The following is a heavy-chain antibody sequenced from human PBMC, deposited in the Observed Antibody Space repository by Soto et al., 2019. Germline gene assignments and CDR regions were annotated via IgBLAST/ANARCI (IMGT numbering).Heavy chain of an antibody. CDR3: ARRARPDFYYMDV. J-gene: IGHJ6*03. Sequence: ESGGGLAQPGGSLRLSCAASGFTLSGYAMDWVRQAPGKGLEYVSGISSNGVGTYYANSVQGRFTISRDNSKNTVYLQMGSLRPEDMAVYYCARRARPDFYYMDVWGKGTTVAVSS. CDR1: GFTLSGYA. D-gene: IGHD6-6*01. CDR2: ISSNGVGT. V-gene: IGHV3-64*01.